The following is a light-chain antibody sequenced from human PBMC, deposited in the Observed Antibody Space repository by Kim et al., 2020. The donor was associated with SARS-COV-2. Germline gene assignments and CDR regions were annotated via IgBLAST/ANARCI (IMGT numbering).Light chain of an antibody. CDR2: GTN. Sequence: PGQKDTIACSVNNSNIGTNTVNLYQQLPGSAPTFLIYGTNQRPSGVPDRFSGSKSGTSASLVISGLQSDDEADYYCASWDANLNGVFGGGTQLTVL. CDR3: ASWDANLNGV. CDR1: NSNIGTNT. J-gene: IGLJ3*02. V-gene: IGLV1-44*01.